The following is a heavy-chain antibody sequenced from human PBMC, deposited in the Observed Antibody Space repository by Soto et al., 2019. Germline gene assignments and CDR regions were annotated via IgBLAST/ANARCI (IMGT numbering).Heavy chain of an antibody. CDR3: TCSKAKYADYGLDV. CDR2: IKSETDGGIP. Sequence: AGGSLRLSCAVSGFTFSNAWMTWVRQAPGKGLEWVGRIKSETDGGIPDYAAPVKGRFTISRDDSENMVYLQMNSLKTEDAAVYYCTCSKAKYADYGLDVWGQGTTVTVSS. D-gene: IGHD6-13*01. J-gene: IGHJ6*02. CDR1: GFTFSNAW. V-gene: IGHV3-15*01.